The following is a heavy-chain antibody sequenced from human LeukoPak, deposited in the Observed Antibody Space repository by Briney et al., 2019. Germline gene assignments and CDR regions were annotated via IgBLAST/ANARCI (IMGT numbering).Heavy chain of an antibody. CDR3: VRYCSRTTCYTRAVDY. CDR2: IYHSGSA. CDR1: GYSITSWYN. D-gene: IGHD2-2*02. J-gene: IGHJ4*02. Sequence: PSETLSLTCTVSGYSITSWYNWAWVRQPPGKVLGGVGGIYHSGSAYYNSYLKSRGTISVDTSKNQFSLKLSSVTAADTAVYYCVRYCSRTTCYTRAVDYWGQGTLVTVSS. V-gene: IGHV4-38-2*02.